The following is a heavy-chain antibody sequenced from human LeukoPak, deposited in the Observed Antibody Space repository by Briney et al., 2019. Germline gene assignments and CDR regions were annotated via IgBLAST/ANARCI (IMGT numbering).Heavy chain of an antibody. V-gene: IGHV1-18*01. Sequence: ASVKVSCKASGYTFTSYGLSWVRQAPGQGLEWMGWISAYNGNTNYAQKLQGRVTMTTDTSTSTAYMELRSLRSDDTAVYYCARDRAFFGVPRWFDPWGQGTLVTVSS. J-gene: IGHJ5*02. CDR3: ARDRAFFGVPRWFDP. CDR1: GYTFTSYG. CDR2: ISAYNGNT. D-gene: IGHD3-3*01.